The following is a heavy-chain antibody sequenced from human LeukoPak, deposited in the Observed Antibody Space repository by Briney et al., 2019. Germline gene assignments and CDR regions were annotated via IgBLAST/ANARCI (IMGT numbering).Heavy chain of an antibody. CDR2: IIPIFGTA. J-gene: IGHJ4*02. D-gene: IGHD2-2*01. CDR1: GYTFTSYG. CDR3: ARPLGYCSSTSCYGGYFDY. Sequence: SVKVSCKASGYTFTSYGISWVRQAPGQGLEWMGGIIPIFGTANYAQEFQGRVTITADESTSTAYMELSSLRSEDTAVYYCARPLGYCSSTSCYGGYFDYWGQGTLVTVSS. V-gene: IGHV1-69*13.